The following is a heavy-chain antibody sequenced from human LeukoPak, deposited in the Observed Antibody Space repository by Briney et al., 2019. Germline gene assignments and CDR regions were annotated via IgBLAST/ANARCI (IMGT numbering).Heavy chain of an antibody. J-gene: IGHJ6*02. D-gene: IGHD4-23*01. CDR1: GFTFSSYG. Sequence: PGGSLRLSCAASGFTFSSYGMHWVRQAPGKGLEWVAVIWYDGSNKYYADSVKGRFTISRDNSKNTLYLQMNSLRAEDTAVYYCARDRNYYGGNSVTYYYGMDVWGQGTTVTVSS. CDR2: IWYDGSNK. CDR3: ARDRNYYGGNSVTYYYGMDV. V-gene: IGHV3-33*01.